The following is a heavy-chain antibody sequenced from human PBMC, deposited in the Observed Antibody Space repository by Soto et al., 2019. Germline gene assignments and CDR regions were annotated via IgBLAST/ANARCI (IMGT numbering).Heavy chain of an antibody. CDR2: INHSGSA. CDR3: ARTTVTPHDAFDI. J-gene: IGHJ3*02. Sequence: SETLSLTCAVYGGSFSGYYWSWIRQPPGKGLEWIGEINHSGSANYNPSLKSRVTISVDTSKNQFSLKLSSVTAADTAVYYCARTTVTPHDAFDIWGQGTMVTVSS. CDR1: GGSFSGYY. D-gene: IGHD4-17*01. V-gene: IGHV4-34*01.